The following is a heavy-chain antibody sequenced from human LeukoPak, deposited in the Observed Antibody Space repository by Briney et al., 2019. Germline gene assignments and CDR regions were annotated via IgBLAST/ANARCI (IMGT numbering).Heavy chain of an antibody. J-gene: IGHJ4*02. CDR2: MYYSGST. Sequence: SETLSLTCTVAGDSITGSSYYWGWIRQPPGKGLEWIGSMYYSGSTYSNPSLKSRVTISVDTSKNQFSLKLSSVTAADTAVYYCARHYYDSTGYYYFDYWGQGTLVTVSS. V-gene: IGHV4-39*01. CDR1: GDSITGSSYY. D-gene: IGHD3-22*01. CDR3: ARHYYDSTGYYYFDY.